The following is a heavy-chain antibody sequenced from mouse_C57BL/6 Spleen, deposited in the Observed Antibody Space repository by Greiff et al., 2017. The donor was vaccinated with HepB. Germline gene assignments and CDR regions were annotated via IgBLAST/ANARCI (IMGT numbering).Heavy chain of an antibody. J-gene: IGHJ2*01. CDR2: IWRGGST. Sequence: QVQLQQSGPGLVQPSQSLSITCTLFGFSLTSYGVHWVRQSPGKGLEWLGVIWRGGSTDYNAAFMSRLSITKDNSNSQVFFKMNSLQADDTAIYNCAKDGRSGFFDYWGQGTTLTVSS. CDR1: GFSLTSYG. CDR3: AKDGRSGFFDY. V-gene: IGHV2-5*01. D-gene: IGHD3-2*02.